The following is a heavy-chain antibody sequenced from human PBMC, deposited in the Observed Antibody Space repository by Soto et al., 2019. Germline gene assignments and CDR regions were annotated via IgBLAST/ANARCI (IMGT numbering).Heavy chain of an antibody. CDR3: ARDRTPKYYYYGMDV. V-gene: IGHV1-18*01. CDR2: ISAYNGNT. J-gene: IGHJ6*02. Sequence: GASVKVSCKASGYTFTSYGISCVRQAPGQGLEWMGWISAYNGNTNYAQKLQGRVTMTTDTSTSTAYMELRSLRSDDTAVYYCARDRTPKYYYYGMDVWGQGTTVTVSS. CDR1: GYTFTSYG.